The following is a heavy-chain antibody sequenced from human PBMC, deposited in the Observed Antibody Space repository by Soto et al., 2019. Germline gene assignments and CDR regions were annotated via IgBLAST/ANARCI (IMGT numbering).Heavy chain of an antibody. D-gene: IGHD6-13*01. J-gene: IGHJ5*02. CDR2: INHSGST. V-gene: IGHV4-34*01. CDR3: AGRPGMYSSSWYGTYNWFDP. CDR1: GGSFSGYY. Sequence: PSETLSLTCSVYGGSFSGYYWSWIRQPPGKGLEWIGEINHSGSTNYNPSLKSRVTISVDTSKNQFSLKLSSVTAADTAVYYCAGRPGMYSSSWYGTYNWFDPWGQGTPVTVSS.